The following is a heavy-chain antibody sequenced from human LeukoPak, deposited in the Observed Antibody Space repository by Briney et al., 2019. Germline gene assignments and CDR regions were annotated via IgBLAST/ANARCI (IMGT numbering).Heavy chain of an antibody. V-gene: IGHV4-4*07. CDR1: GGSISSYY. CDR2: IYTSGST. J-gene: IGHJ5*02. CDR3: ARDTIVGAPFDP. Sequence: SETLSLTCTVSGGSISSYYWSWNRQPAGKGLEWIGRIYTSGSTNYNPSLKSRVTMSVDTSKNQFSLKLSSVTAADTAVYYCARDTIVGAPFDPWGQGTLVTVSS. D-gene: IGHD1-26*01.